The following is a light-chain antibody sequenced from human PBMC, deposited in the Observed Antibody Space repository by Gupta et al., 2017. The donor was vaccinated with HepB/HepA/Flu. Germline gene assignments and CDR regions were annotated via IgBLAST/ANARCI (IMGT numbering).Light chain of an antibody. J-gene: IGLJ3*02. CDR2: EVS. CDR1: SRDVGSYNL. CDR3: CSYAGGSTLV. Sequence: QSALTQPASVSGSPGQPITISCTGSSRDVGSYNLVSWYRQHPGKVPKLLIYEVSERPAGVSNRFSGAKSDSTASLTISGLQADDEADYYCCSYAGGSTLVFGGGTKVTVL. V-gene: IGLV2-23*02.